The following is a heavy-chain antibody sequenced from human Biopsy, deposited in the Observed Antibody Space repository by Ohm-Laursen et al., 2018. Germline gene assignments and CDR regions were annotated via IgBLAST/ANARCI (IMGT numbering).Heavy chain of an antibody. CDR1: GESMGTYY. J-gene: IGHJ4*02. Sequence: SDTLSLTCTVSGESMGTYYWTWIRQPPGKGLEWIASIYYSGTTNKNPSLKGRVTISVDTSKRQFYLELSSVTAADTAIYYCARIIVRSSGSSNYFDYWGQGTLVTVSS. CDR2: IYYSGTT. CDR3: ARIIVRSSGSSNYFDY. V-gene: IGHV4-59*07. D-gene: IGHD3-22*01.